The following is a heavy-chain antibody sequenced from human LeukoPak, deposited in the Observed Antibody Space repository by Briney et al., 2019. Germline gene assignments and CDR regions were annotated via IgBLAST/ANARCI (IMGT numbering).Heavy chain of an antibody. V-gene: IGHV4-4*07. CDR2: IYTTGST. J-gene: IGHJ4*02. CDR1: GCSFSSYY. CDR3: ARRISEGGKAGFVY. Sequence: SETLSLTCTVSGCSFSSYYRTWIRQPAGKGLEWIGCIYTTGSTNYNPSLNSRVTMSVDNNNNQFFLKLRAVIAAGTVVYYFARRISEGGKAGFVYWGQGTLVTVSS. D-gene: IGHD6-13*01.